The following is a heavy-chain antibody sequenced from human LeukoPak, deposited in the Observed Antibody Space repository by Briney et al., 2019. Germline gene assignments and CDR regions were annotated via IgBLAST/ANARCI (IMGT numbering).Heavy chain of an antibody. Sequence: SETLSLTCTVSGGSISSYYWRWIRQPAGKGLEWIGRIYTSGSTNYNPSLKSRVTMSVDTSKNQFSLKLSSVTAADTAVYYCARGEGGSIDYYFDYWGQGTLVTVSS. CDR2: IYTSGST. D-gene: IGHD2-15*01. J-gene: IGHJ4*02. V-gene: IGHV4-4*07. CDR1: GGSISSYY. CDR3: ARGEGGSIDYYFDY.